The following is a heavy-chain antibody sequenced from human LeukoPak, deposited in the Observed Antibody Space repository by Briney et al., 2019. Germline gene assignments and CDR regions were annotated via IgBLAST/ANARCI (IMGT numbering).Heavy chain of an antibody. CDR2: IYYSGST. D-gene: IGHD5-12*01. CDR1: GGPISSYY. Sequence: PSETLSLTCTVSGGPISSYYWSWIRQPPGKGLEWIGYIYYSGSTNYNPSLKSRVTISVDTSKKQFSLKLSSVTAADTAVYYCARVNWSGYDFRGAFDIWGQGKTVTVSS. V-gene: IGHV4-59*01. J-gene: IGHJ3*02. CDR3: ARVNWSGYDFRGAFDI.